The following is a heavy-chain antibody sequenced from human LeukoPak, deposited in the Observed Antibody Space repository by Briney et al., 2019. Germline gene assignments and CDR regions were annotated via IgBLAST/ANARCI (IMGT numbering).Heavy chain of an antibody. V-gene: IGHV3-7*01. CDR1: GFTFSSYW. CDR2: IKQDGSEK. CDR3: ARMHVAVAGRRGDFDY. J-gene: IGHJ4*02. D-gene: IGHD6-19*01. Sequence: PGGSLRLSCAASGFTFSSYWMSWVRQAPGKGLEWVANIKQDGSEKYYVDSVKGRFTISRDNAKNSLYLQMNSPRAEDTAVYYCARMHVAVAGRRGDFDYWGQGTLVTVSS.